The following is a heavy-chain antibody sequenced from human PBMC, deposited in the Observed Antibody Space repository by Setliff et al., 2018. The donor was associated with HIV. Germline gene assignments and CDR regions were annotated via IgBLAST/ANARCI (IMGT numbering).Heavy chain of an antibody. Sequence: ASVKVSCKASGYTFTSYYIHWVRQAPGQGLEWMGEINPSGGSTSYSEKFRGRATMNRDTSRSTVYMELSSLRFDDTAVYYCARVPILRYASPVDMWVQGTLVTVSS. CDR2: INPSGGST. V-gene: IGHV1-46*01. CDR1: GYTFTSYY. D-gene: IGHD3-9*01. CDR3: ARVPILRYASPVDM. J-gene: IGHJ4*02.